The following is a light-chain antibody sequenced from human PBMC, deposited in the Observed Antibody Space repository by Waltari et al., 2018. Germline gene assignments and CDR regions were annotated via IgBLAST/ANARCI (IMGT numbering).Light chain of an antibody. J-gene: IGKJ4*01. Sequence: EIVLTQSPATLSLSPGERATLSCRASHSVREYLVWYQQRPGQAPRLLIYDASNRATGVPARFSGTGYETDFTLTINNLEPEDFAVYYCQQRISWPLTFGGGSKVEIK. CDR2: DAS. V-gene: IGKV3-11*01. CDR3: QQRISWPLT. CDR1: HSVREY.